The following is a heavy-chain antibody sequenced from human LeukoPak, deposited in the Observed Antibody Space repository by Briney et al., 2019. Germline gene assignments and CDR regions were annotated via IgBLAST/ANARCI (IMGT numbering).Heavy chain of an antibody. J-gene: IGHJ4*02. CDR3: AKTGGAYCGGDCYSS. V-gene: IGHV3-30*18. D-gene: IGHD2-21*02. CDR1: GFTFSSYG. CDR2: ISYDGSNK. Sequence: GRSLRLSCAASGFTFSSYGMHWVRQAPGKGLEWVAVISYDGSNKYYADSVKGRFTISRDNSKNTLYLQMNSLRAEDTAVYYCAKTGGAYCGGDCYSSWGQGTLVTVSS.